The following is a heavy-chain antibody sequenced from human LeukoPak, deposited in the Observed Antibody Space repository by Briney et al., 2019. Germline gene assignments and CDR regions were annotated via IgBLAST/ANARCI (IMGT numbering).Heavy chain of an antibody. D-gene: IGHD2-15*01. CDR3: ARGSYCSGGSCYSYWYFDL. CDR2: IYYSGST. J-gene: IGHJ2*01. CDR1: GDSISTYY. Sequence: SETLSLTCTVSGDSISTYYWSWIRQPPGKGLEWIGYIYYSGSTNYNPSLKSRVTISVDTSKNQFSLKLSSVTAADTAVYYCARGSYCSGGSCYSYWYFDLWGRGTLVTVSS. V-gene: IGHV4-59*01.